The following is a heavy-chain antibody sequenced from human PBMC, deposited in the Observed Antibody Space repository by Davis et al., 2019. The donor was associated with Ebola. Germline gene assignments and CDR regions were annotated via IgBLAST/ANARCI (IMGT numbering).Heavy chain of an antibody. CDR2: IKLNSGGT. D-gene: IGHD3-10*01. J-gene: IGHJ5*02. CDR3: TRETITMLRGERVWSFDP. Sequence: ASVKVSCKASGYTFTSYGISWVRQAPGQGLEWMGWIKLNSGGTNYAQRFQDRVTMTRDTSISTAYMELSSLRSDDTAVYYCTRETITMLRGERVWSFDPWGQGTLVTVSS. CDR1: GYTFTSYG. V-gene: IGHV1-2*02.